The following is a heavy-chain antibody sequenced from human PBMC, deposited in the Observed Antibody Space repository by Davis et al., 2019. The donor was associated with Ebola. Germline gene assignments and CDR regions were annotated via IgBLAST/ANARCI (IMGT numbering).Heavy chain of an antibody. J-gene: IGHJ5*02. D-gene: IGHD2-15*01. V-gene: IGHV3-23*01. CDR3: AKGGYCGGGSCYLGWFDP. CDR2: ISGRDDST. Sequence: PGGSLRLSCAASGFIFGKYAMTWVRQAAGKGLEWVSSISGRDDSTFYADSVKGRFTISRDNSKNMLYLEMNSLRTEDTAIYYCAKGGYCGGGSCYLGWFDPWGQGTLVTVSS. CDR1: GFIFGKYA.